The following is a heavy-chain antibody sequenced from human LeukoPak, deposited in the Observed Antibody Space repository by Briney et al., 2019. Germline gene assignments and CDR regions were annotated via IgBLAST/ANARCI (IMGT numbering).Heavy chain of an antibody. D-gene: IGHD3-10*01. CDR2: IISNGGST. Sequence: GGSLRLSCSASGFTFSRYARHWDRQAPGKGLEYVSAIISNGGSTYYADSVKGRFTISRDNSKNTLYLQMSSLRAEDTAVYYCVKEGHYYGSGSSGGYYYYGMDVWGQGTTVTVSS. V-gene: IGHV3-64D*06. J-gene: IGHJ6*02. CDR3: VKEGHYYGSGSSGGYYYYGMDV. CDR1: GFTFSRYA.